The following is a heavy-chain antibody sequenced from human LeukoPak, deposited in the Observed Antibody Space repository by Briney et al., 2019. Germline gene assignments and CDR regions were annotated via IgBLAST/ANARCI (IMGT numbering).Heavy chain of an antibody. CDR2: INAGNGNT. Sequence: ASVKVSCKASGYTFTSYAMHWVRQAPGQRLEWMGWINAGNGNTKYSQKFQGRVTITRDTSARTAYMELSSLRSEDTAVYYCAREQQLVDAFDIWGQGTMVTVSS. J-gene: IGHJ3*02. CDR3: AREQQLVDAFDI. V-gene: IGHV1-3*01. CDR1: GYTFTSYA. D-gene: IGHD6-13*01.